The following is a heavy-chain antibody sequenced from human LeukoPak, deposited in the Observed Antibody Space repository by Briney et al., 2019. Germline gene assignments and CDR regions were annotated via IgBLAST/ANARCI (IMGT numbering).Heavy chain of an antibody. J-gene: IGHJ5*02. CDR2: ISSSSSTI. D-gene: IGHD3-9*01. CDR3: ARALRYFDWLSTSPEYNWFDP. CDR1: GFTFSSYS. V-gene: IGHV3-48*01. Sequence: RGSLRLSCAASGFTFSSYSMNWVRQAPGKGLEWVSYISSSSSTIYYADSVKGRFTISRDNAKNSLYLQMNSLRAEDTAVYYCARALRYFDWLSTSPEYNWFDPWGQGTLVTVSS.